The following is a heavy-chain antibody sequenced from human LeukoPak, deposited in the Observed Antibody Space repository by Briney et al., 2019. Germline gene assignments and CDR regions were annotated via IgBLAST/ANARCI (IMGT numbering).Heavy chain of an antibody. Sequence: GGSLRLSCSVSGFTFSTYVMHWVRQAPGKGLEYVSAISSNGDNTYYADSVKGRFTISRDNSKNTLYLQMNSLRADDTAVYYCVRGTGYWGQGTLVTVSS. CDR3: VRGTGY. V-gene: IGHV3-64D*06. CDR1: GFTFSTYV. J-gene: IGHJ4*02. CDR2: ISSNGDNT.